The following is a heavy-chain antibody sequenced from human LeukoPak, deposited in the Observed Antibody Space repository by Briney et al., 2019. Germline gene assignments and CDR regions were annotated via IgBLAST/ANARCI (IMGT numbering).Heavy chain of an antibody. V-gene: IGHV4-34*01. CDR1: GGPFSGYY. D-gene: IGHD6-19*01. CDR2: INHSGSS. J-gene: IGHJ4*02. Sequence: PSETLSLTCAVYGGPFSGYYWSWIRQPPGKGLEWIGEINHSGSSNYNPSLKSRVTISVDTSKNQFSLRLTSMTAADTAVYYCARGKWLDNSWGQGTLVTVSS. CDR3: ARGKWLDNS.